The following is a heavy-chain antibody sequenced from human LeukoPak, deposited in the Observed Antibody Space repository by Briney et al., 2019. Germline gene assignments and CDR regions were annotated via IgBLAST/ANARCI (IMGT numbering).Heavy chain of an antibody. CDR1: GFTFSSYA. CDR3: ASNRATVTTAIDY. Sequence: GGSLRLSCAASGFTFSSYAMSWVRQAPGKGLEWVSAISGSGGSTYYADSVKGRFTISRDNSKNTLYLQMNGLRAEDTAIYYCASNRATVTTAIDYWGQGTLVTVPS. CDR2: ISGSGGST. V-gene: IGHV3-23*01. D-gene: IGHD4-11*01. J-gene: IGHJ4*02.